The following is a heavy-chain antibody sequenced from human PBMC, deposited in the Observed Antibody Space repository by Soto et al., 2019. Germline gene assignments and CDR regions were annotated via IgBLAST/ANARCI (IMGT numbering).Heavy chain of an antibody. CDR3: GRDLYQSGFYYGMDV. J-gene: IGHJ6*02. CDR1: GYTFTSYG. Sequence: QVQLMQSGAEVKKPGASVKVSCKASGYTFTSYGISWVRQAPGQGLEWMGWISTYNGNTNYAQKLQGRVTMTTETSTCTGCMELRRLRSDVPAVYYCGRDLYQSGFYYGMDVWGQGTTVNVSS. CDR2: ISTYNGNT. D-gene: IGHD2-2*01. V-gene: IGHV1-18*01.